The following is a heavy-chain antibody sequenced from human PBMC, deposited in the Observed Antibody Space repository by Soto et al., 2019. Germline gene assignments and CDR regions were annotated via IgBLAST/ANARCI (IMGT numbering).Heavy chain of an antibody. CDR3: GRVWGAGTGWFDP. J-gene: IGHJ5*02. D-gene: IGHD6-19*01. Sequence: GGSLRLSCAASGFTFSSYAMSWVRQAPGKGLEWVSAISGSGGSTYYADSVKGRFTISRDNSKNTLYLQMNSLRAEETAVYYRGRVWGAGTGWFDPGGREPLFT. CDR1: GFTFSSYA. V-gene: IGHV3-23*01. CDR2: ISGSGGST.